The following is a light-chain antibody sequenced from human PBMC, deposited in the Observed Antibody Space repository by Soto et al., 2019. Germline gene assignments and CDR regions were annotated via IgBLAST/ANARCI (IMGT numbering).Light chain of an antibody. CDR3: HQYDSSPRT. CDR1: QRVSSSY. CDR2: GAS. J-gene: IGKJ1*01. Sequence: EIVLTQSPGTLSLSPGERATLSFRASQRVSSSYLAWYQQKPGQAPRLLIYGASSRATGIPDRFSGSGSGTDFTLTISRLEPEDFAVYYCHQYDSSPRTFCQGTKVEIK. V-gene: IGKV3-20*01.